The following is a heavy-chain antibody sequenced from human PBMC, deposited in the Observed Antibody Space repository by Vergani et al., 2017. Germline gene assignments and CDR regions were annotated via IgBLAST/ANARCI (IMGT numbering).Heavy chain of an antibody. Sequence: EVQLLESGGGLVQPGGSLRLSCAASGFTFSSYAMSWVRQAPGKGLEWVSAISGSGGSTYYADSVKGRFTISRDNSKNTLYLQMNSLRAEDTAVYYCARASDYDDYYYGMDVWGQGTTVTVSS. CDR3: ARASDYDDYYYGMDV. D-gene: IGHD3-22*01. V-gene: IGHV3-23*01. J-gene: IGHJ6*02. CDR2: ISGSGGST. CDR1: GFTFSSYA.